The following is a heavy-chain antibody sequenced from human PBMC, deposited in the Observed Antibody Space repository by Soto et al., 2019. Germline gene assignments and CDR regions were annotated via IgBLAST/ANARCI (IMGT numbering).Heavy chain of an antibody. V-gene: IGHV3-30*04. CDR3: ARDPEPVKHSSRGGHFDY. CDR1: GFTFSSYA. CDR2: ISYDGSNK. D-gene: IGHD6-13*01. Sequence: GGSLRLSCAASGFTFSSYAMHWVRQAPGKGLEWVAVISYDGSNKYYEDSVKGRFTISRDNSKNTLYLQRNSLRAEDTAVYYCARDPEPVKHSSRGGHFDYWGQGTLVTVSS. J-gene: IGHJ4*02.